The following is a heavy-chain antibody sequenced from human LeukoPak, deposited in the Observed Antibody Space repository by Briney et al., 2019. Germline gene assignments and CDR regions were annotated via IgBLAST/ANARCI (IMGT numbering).Heavy chain of an antibody. Sequence: GGSLRLSCAASGFTFDDYGMSWVRQAPGKGLEWVANINRDGSEEYYVDSVKGRFTISRDNTKNSLYVQMNSLKAEDTAVYYCARGDAFSGDHWGQGALVTVSS. CDR3: ARGDAFSGDH. D-gene: IGHD2-2*01. J-gene: IGHJ4*02. CDR2: INRDGSEE. V-gene: IGHV3-7*04. CDR1: GFTFDDYG.